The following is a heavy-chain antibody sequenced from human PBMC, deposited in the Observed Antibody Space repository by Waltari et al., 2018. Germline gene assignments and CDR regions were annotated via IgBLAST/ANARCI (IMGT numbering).Heavy chain of an antibody. CDR1: GGTFGTYA. V-gene: IGHV1-69*12. CDR3: AKRIVGGPFDV. D-gene: IGHD1-26*01. CDR2: NSPIYGTP. J-gene: IGHJ3*01. Sequence: QVHLVQSGVEVRKPGSSVKVCCEASGGTFGTYAISWVRQAPGQGLAWMGGNSPIYGTPNYAQKFQCRVNVAADELTTTAYMELSSLRDDDTAVCYCAKRIVGGPFDVWGQGTMVTVSS.